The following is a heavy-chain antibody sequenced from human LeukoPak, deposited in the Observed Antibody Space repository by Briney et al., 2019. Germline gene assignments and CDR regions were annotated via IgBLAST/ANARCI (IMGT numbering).Heavy chain of an antibody. Sequence: PGGSLRPSSAASGFTSSNSPMSWLPPAPRKGLQRVSGTSWNSGSIGYADSVKGRFTISRDNAKNSLYLQMNSLRAEDTALYYCAKDRGFGEYYYYGMDVWGQGTTVTVSS. CDR1: GFTSSNSP. V-gene: IGHV3-9*02. J-gene: IGHJ6*02. D-gene: IGHD3-10*01. CDR2: TSWNSGSI. CDR3: AKDRGFGEYYYYGMDV.